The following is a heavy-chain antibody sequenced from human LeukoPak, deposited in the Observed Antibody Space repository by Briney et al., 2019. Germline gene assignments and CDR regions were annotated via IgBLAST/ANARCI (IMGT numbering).Heavy chain of an antibody. D-gene: IGHD2-2*01. Sequence: SVKVSCKASGGTFSSYAISWVRQAPGQGLEWMGGIIPIFGTANYAQKFQGRVTITADESTSTAYMELSSLRSEDTAVYYCARASQTGDIVVVPAAGYYYGMDVWGKGTTVTVSS. CDR1: GGTFSSYA. V-gene: IGHV1-69*13. CDR3: ARASQTGDIVVVPAAGYYYGMDV. CDR2: IIPIFGTA. J-gene: IGHJ6*04.